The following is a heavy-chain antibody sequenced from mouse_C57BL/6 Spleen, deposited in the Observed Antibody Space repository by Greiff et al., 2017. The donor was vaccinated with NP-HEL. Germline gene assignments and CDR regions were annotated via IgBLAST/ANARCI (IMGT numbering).Heavy chain of an antibody. CDR1: GFNIKDYY. CDR3: ARSGTVVNPFAY. V-gene: IGHV14-2*01. CDR2: IDPEDWET. J-gene: IGHJ3*01. Sequence: EVQLQQSGAELVKPGASVKLSCTASGFNIKDYYMHWVKQRTEQGLEWIGRIDPEDWETKYAPKFQVKATITADTYSNTAYLQLRSLTSEDTAVYYWARSGTVVNPFAYWGQGTLVTVSA. D-gene: IGHD1-1*01.